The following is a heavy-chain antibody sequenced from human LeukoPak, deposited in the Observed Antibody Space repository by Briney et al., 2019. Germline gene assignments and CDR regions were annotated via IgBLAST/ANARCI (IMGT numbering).Heavy chain of an antibody. J-gene: IGHJ4*02. D-gene: IGHD3-16*01. Sequence: GGSLRLSCIGSGFNFGDYAMSWFRQAPEKGLEGVVFIRNKAFGGTADYAASVKGRFTISRDDSRSIAYLQMNSLKTEDTAVYYCTRDRTGDTAFDYWGQGTLVTVSS. V-gene: IGHV3-49*03. CDR3: TRDRTGDTAFDY. CDR2: IRNKAFGGTA. CDR1: GFNFGDYA.